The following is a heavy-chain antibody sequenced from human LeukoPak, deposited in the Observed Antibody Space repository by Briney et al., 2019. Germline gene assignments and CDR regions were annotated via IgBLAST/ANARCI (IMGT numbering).Heavy chain of an antibody. CDR2: IFPGDSET. V-gene: IGHV5-51*01. J-gene: IGHJ4*02. CDR1: GPSVNNFW. CDR3: ARQKYGDYYFDY. Sequence: GESLKISCKVSGPSVNNFWITWERQMPGKGLEWMGIIFPGDSETRYSPSFQGQVTISADKSIFTAYLQWSSLKASDTAMYYCARQKYGDYYFDYWGQGTLVTVSS. D-gene: IGHD4-17*01.